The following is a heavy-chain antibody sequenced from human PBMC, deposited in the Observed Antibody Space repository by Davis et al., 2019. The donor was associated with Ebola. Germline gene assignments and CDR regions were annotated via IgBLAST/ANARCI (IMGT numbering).Heavy chain of an antibody. CDR2: ISSSSSYI. D-gene: IGHD3-10*01. Sequence: GESLKISCAASGFTFSSYSMNWVRQAPGKGLEWVSSISSSSSYIYYADSVKGRFTISRDNAKNSLYLQMNSLRAEDTAVYYCARVGDYGMDVWGKGTTVTVSS. CDR3: ARVGDYGMDV. CDR1: GFTFSSYS. J-gene: IGHJ6*04. V-gene: IGHV3-21*01.